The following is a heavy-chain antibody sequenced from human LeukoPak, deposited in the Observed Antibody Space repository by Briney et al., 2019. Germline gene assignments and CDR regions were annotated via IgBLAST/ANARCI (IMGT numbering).Heavy chain of an antibody. D-gene: IGHD5-18*01. CDR2: ITGSGDGT. J-gene: IGHJ3*02. V-gene: IGHV3-23*01. CDR1: GFTFSSYA. Sequence: PGGSLRLSCAVSGFTFSSYAMSWVRQASGKGLQWVSAITGSGDGTYYADSVKGRFTISRDNAKNSLYLQMNSLRAEDTAVYYCASPLGYSYGEEDAFDIWGQGTMVTVSS. CDR3: ASPLGYSYGEEDAFDI.